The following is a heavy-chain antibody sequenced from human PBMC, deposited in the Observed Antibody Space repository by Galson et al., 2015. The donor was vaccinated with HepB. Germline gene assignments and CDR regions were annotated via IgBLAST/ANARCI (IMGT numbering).Heavy chain of an antibody. CDR1: GYTFTGHY. V-gene: IGHV1-2*02. CDR3: ARAYGPRFDP. D-gene: IGHD4-17*01. CDR2: INPNSGGT. J-gene: IGHJ5*02. Sequence: SCKASGYTFTGHYMHWVRQAPGQGLEWMGWINPNSGGTNYAQKFQGRVTMTRDTSISTAYMELSRLRSDDTAVYYCARAYGPRFDPWGQGTLVTVSS.